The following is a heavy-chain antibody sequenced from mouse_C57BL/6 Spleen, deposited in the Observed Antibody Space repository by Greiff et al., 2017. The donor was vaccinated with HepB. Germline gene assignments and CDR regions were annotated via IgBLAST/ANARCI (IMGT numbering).Heavy chain of an antibody. Sequence: VQLQQPGAELVKPGASVKLSCKASGYTFTSYWMQWVKQRPGQGLEWIGEIDPSDSYTNYNQKFTGKATLTVDTSSSTAYMQLSSLTSEDSAVYYCARRRPTTVVFDYWGQGTTLTVSS. V-gene: IGHV1-50*01. J-gene: IGHJ2*01. CDR3: ARRRPTTVVFDY. CDR1: GYTFTSYW. CDR2: IDPSDSYT. D-gene: IGHD1-1*01.